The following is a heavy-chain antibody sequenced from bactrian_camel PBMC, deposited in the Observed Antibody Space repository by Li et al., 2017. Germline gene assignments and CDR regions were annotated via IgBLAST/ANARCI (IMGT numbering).Heavy chain of an antibody. CDR2: IDSDGST. CDR3: AEGRGSRGEHCYSLNY. J-gene: IGHJ4*01. V-gene: IGHV3S53*01. D-gene: IGHD6*01. Sequence: HVQLVESGGGSVQAGGSLRLSCGASGSICGDACVGWLRQAPGKEREGVAAIDSDGSTKYTDSVKGRFIISQDNAKNTVYLQMNDLKPEDSGTYYCAEGRGSRGEHCYSLNYWGQGTQVTVS. CDR1: GSICGDAC.